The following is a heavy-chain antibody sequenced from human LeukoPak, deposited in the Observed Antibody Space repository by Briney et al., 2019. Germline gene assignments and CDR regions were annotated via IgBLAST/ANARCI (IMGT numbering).Heavy chain of an antibody. CDR3: VPETWWRFDH. J-gene: IGHJ4*02. V-gene: IGHV3-7*01. Sequence: GGSLRLSCSASGFSFSRDYMSWVRQAPGKGLECVAKIKPDGSKKYYVDSVRGRFTISRDNSKISLYLHLNFRRAEDTAVYSCVPETWWRFDHWGQGSLVTVSS. D-gene: IGHD2-15*01. CDR2: IKPDGSKK. CDR1: GFSFSRDY.